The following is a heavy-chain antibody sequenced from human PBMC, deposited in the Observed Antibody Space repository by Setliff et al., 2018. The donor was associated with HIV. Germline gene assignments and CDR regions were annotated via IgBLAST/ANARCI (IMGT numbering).Heavy chain of an antibody. CDR3: ARGLDSSGVGAFDI. CDR2: IIPILGIA. J-gene: IGHJ3*02. CDR1: GYTFTSYG. Sequence: SVKVSCKASGYTFTSYGISWVRQAPGQGLEWMGGIIPILGIANYAQKFQGRVTITTDESTSTAYMELSSLRSEDTAVYYCARGLDSSGVGAFDIWGQGTMVTVSS. V-gene: IGHV1-69*10. D-gene: IGHD3-22*01.